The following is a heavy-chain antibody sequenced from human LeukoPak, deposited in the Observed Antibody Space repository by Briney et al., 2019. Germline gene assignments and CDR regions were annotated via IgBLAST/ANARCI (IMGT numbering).Heavy chain of an antibody. J-gene: IGHJ5*02. D-gene: IGHD6-13*01. Sequence: ASVKVSCKASGYTFTGYYMRWVRQAPGQGLEWMGWINPNSGGTNYAQKFQGRVTMTRDTSISTAYMELSRLRSDDTAVYYCARVEGIAAPTSPPFDPWGQGTLVTVSS. V-gene: IGHV1-2*02. CDR1: GYTFTGYY. CDR3: ARVEGIAAPTSPPFDP. CDR2: INPNSGGT.